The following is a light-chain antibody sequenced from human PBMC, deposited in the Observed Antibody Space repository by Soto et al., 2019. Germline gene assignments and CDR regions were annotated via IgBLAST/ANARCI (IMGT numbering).Light chain of an antibody. Sequence: DIQMTQSPSTLSSSVGDRVTITCRASQNINTWLAWYQQKPGTVPKLLIYATSNLQSGVPSRFSGRGFGTDFTLTISSLQPEDFATYYCQQSFTTPSFGQGTRLEIK. J-gene: IGKJ5*01. V-gene: IGKV1-39*01. CDR2: ATS. CDR3: QQSFTTPS. CDR1: QNINTW.